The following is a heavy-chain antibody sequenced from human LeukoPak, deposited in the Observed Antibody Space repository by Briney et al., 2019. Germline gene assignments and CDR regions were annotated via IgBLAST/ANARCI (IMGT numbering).Heavy chain of an antibody. J-gene: IGHJ4*02. V-gene: IGHV4-61*01. CDR2: IYYSGST. CDR3: ASWSYDFWSGYSETSFDY. CDR1: GGSVSSDSYY. Sequence: SETLSLTCTVSGGSVSSDSYYWSWIRQPPGKGLEWIGYIYYSGSTNYNPSLKSRVTISVDTSKNQFSLKLSSVTAADTAVYYCASWSYDFWSGYSETSFDYWGQGTLVTVSS. D-gene: IGHD3-3*01.